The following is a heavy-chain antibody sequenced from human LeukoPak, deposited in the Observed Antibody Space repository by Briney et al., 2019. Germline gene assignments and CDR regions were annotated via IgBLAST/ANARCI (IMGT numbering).Heavy chain of an antibody. CDR2: IYYSGST. D-gene: IGHD3-10*01. CDR1: GVSISSYY. V-gene: IGHV4-59*01. J-gene: IGHJ3*02. Sequence: SETLSLTCTVSGVSISSYYWSWIRQPPGKGLDWIGYIYYSGSTNYNPSLKSRVTISVDTSKNQFSLKLSSVTAADTAVYYCARGIYRGAFDIWGQGTMVTVSS. CDR3: ARGIYRGAFDI.